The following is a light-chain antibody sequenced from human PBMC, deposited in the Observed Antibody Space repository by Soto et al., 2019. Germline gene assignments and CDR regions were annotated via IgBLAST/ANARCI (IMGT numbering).Light chain of an antibody. V-gene: IGKV3-15*01. J-gene: IGKJ5*01. CDR1: QSVSSN. Sequence: IVLTQSPGTLSVSPGERATLSCRASQSVSSNLAWYQQKPGQAPSLLIYGASNRATGIPARFSAGRSGTEFTLTISSLQSEDFAVYYCQQYNFWPYTFGQGTRLEIK. CDR2: GAS. CDR3: QQYNFWPYT.